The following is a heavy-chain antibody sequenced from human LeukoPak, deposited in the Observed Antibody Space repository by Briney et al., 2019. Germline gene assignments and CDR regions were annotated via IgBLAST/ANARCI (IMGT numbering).Heavy chain of an antibody. CDR3: ARGTDTIFGVVMLGDI. CDR2: IIPILGTA. J-gene: IGHJ3*02. Sequence: SVKVSCKTSGGTFNSYTVSWVRQAPGQGLEWMGGIIPILGTAKYAQKFQGRVTVTGDESTRTAYMELSNLRSEDTAIYYCARGTDTIFGVVMLGDIWGQGTMVTVSS. CDR1: GGTFNSYT. V-gene: IGHV1-69*13. D-gene: IGHD3-3*01.